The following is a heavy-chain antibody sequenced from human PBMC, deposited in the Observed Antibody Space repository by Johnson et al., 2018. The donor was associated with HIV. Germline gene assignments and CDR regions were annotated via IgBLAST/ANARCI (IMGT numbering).Heavy chain of an antibody. D-gene: IGHD3-10*01. Sequence: QVQLVESGGGVVQPGRSLRLSCAASGFTFSSYAMHWVRQAPGKGLEWVAVISYDGSNKYYADSVKGRFTISRDNSKNTLYLQMNSLRAEDTAVYYCARDLLSSHLYAFDSWGQGTMVTVSS. CDR1: GFTFSSYA. CDR2: ISYDGSNK. CDR3: ARDLLSSHLYAFDS. J-gene: IGHJ3*02. V-gene: IGHV3-30*04.